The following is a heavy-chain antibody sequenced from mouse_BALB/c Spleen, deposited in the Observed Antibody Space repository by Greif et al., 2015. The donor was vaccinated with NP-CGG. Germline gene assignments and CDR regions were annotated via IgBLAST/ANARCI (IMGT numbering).Heavy chain of an antibody. V-gene: IGHV1-5*01. D-gene: IGHD3-1*01. Sequence: VQLQQSGTVLARPGASVKMSCKASGYTFTSYWMHWVKQRPGQGLEWIGAIYPGNSDTSYNQKFKGKAKLTAVTSTSTAYMELSSLTNEDSAVYYCTRQLGPYYAMDYWGQGTSVTVSS. CDR2: IYPGNSDT. J-gene: IGHJ4*01. CDR1: GYTFTSYW. CDR3: TRQLGPYYAMDY.